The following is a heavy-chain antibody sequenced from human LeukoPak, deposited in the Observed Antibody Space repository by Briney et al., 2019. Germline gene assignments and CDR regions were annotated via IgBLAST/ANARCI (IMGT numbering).Heavy chain of an antibody. CDR1: GFTFSRYS. V-gene: IGHV3-21*01. CDR3: ARDPPGSGSLLHFQY. D-gene: IGHD2-15*01. Sequence: GGSLRLSCVASGFTFSRYSMNWVRQAPGKGLEWVSSISASLTHIYYADSLKGRFTVSRDNAENSLYLQMNSLRCEDTAVYYSARDPPGSGSLLHFQYWGQRTVVTASS. CDR2: ISASLTHI. J-gene: IGHJ4*02.